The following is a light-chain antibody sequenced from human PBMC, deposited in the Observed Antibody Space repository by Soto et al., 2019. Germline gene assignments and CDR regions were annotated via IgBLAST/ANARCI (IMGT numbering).Light chain of an antibody. CDR2: QTS. Sequence: SYELTQPPSGSVSPGQTASITCSGHKLGNKYACWYQQKPGQSPVLVIYQTSKRPSGIPERFSGSNSGNTATLTISGTQAMDEADYYCQAWDSSTVVFGGGTKVTVL. CDR1: KLGNKY. CDR3: QAWDSSTVV. J-gene: IGLJ2*01. V-gene: IGLV3-1*01.